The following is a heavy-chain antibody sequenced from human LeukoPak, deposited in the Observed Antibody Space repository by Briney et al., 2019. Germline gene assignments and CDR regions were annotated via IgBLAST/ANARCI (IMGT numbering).Heavy chain of an antibody. V-gene: IGHV1-18*01. CDR2: ISAYNGNT. J-gene: IGHJ5*02. D-gene: IGHD2-15*01. CDR3: ARGGANCSGGRCPLNWFDP. Sequence: ASVKLSCKASGYTFTNYGITWVRQAPGQGLEWMGWISAYNGNTNYAQKFQGRVTMTIDKTTSTAYMELRSLRSDDTAVYYCARGGANCSGGRCPLNWFDPWGQGTPVTVSS. CDR1: GYTFTNYG.